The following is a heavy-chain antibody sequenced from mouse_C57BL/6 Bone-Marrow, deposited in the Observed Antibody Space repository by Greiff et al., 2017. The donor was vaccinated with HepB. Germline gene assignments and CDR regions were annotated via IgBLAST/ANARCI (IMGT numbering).Heavy chain of an antibody. CDR2: IYPGSGST. Sequence: QVQLQQPGAELVKPGASVKMSCKASGYTFTSYWITWVKQRPGQGLEWIGDIYPGSGSTNYNEKLKSKATLTVDTSSSTAYMQLSSLTSEDSAVYYGARGRVITTVVAHWYFDVWGTGTTVTVSS. CDR3: ARGRVITTVVAHWYFDV. CDR1: GYTFTSYW. J-gene: IGHJ1*03. D-gene: IGHD1-1*01. V-gene: IGHV1-55*01.